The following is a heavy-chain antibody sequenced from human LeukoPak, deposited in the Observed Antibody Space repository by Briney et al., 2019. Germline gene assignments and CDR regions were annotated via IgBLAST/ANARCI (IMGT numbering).Heavy chain of an antibody. CDR2: INPNRGGT. Sequence: ASVKVSCKASGHTFTGYYIHWVRQAPGETIEWMGWINPNRGGTNYAPRFQGRVTMTRDTSISTAYMELSRLRSDDTAVYYCARVHSSAWYYFDSWGQGALVTVSS. CDR3: ARVHSSAWYYFDS. V-gene: IGHV1-2*02. CDR1: GHTFTGYY. J-gene: IGHJ4*02. D-gene: IGHD6-19*01.